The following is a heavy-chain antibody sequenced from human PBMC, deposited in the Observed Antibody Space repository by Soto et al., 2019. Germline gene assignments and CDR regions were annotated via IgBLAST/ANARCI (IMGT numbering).Heavy chain of an antibody. CDR2: TSHSGST. Sequence: QVELQQWGAGLLKPSETLSLTCAVYGGSFSGNYLSWIRQPPGKGLEWIGDTSHSGSTTYNPSLKSRVTISLDASKNQFSLKLSSVTAADTAVYYCARSPGRTHNYGLDVWGRGTTVIVSS. CDR3: ARSPGRTHNYGLDV. CDR1: GGSFSGNY. V-gene: IGHV4-34*01. J-gene: IGHJ6*02.